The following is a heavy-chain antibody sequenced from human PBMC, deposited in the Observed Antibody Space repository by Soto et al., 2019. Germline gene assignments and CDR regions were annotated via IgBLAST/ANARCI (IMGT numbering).Heavy chain of an antibody. CDR1: GGSINSGDSY. CDR2: INYRGTT. J-gene: IGHJ4*02. Sequence: PSETLSLTCTVSGGSINSGDSYWNWIRQNPEKGLEWIGYINYRGTTFYNPSLKSRIIISADTSENQFSLKLNSVTAADTAVYYCVRDAPGLAPYWGPGTLVTVSS. D-gene: IGHD3-3*02. CDR3: VRDAPGLAPY. V-gene: IGHV4-31*03.